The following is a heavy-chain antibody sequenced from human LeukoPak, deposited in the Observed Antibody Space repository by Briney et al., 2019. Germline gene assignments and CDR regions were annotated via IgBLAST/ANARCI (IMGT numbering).Heavy chain of an antibody. CDR1: SYSISSSYY. D-gene: IGHD3-16*02. CDR2: IYHSGST. CDR3: AREGYDYVWGSYRSASLDY. Sequence: SVTLSLTCAVSSYSISSSYYWGWTRQPPGKGLEWIGSIYHSGSTYYNPSLKSRVTISVDTSKNQFSLKLSSVTAADTAVYYCAREGYDYVWGSYRSASLDYWGQGTLVTVSS. J-gene: IGHJ4*02. V-gene: IGHV4-38-2*02.